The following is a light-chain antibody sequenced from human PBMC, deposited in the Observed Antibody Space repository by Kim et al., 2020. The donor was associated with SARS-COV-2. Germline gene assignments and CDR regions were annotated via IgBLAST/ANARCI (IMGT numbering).Light chain of an antibody. Sequence: DIQMTQSPSSLSSAVGDRVTISCQATHDISNRLNWYQQKSGQAPKLLIYDASNLETGAPSRFIGTGSGTHFTLAISSLNPEDIATFFDKQYDDLPYSSGQGTK. CDR2: DAS. CDR3: KQYDDLPYS. CDR1: HDISNR. V-gene: IGKV1-33*01. J-gene: IGKJ2*03.